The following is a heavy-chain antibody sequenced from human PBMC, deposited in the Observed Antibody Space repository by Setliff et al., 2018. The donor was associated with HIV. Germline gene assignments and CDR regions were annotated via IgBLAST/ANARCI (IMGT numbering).Heavy chain of an antibody. D-gene: IGHD3-22*01. CDR3: VRSGPQTTWYFDRSGYSHNY. CDR2: ISAYNGNT. CDR1: GYTFTSYG. J-gene: IGHJ4*02. Sequence: ASVKVSCKASGYTFTSYGISWVRQAPGQGLEWMGWISAYNGNTIYAQKVQGRVTMTTDTSTSTAYMELRSLRSDDTAVYYCVRSGPQTTWYFDRSGYSHNYWGQGTLVTVSS. V-gene: IGHV1-18*01.